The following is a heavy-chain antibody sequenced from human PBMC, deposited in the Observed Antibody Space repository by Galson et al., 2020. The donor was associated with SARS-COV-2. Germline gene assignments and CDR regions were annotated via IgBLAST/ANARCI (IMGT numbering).Heavy chain of an antibody. D-gene: IGHD5-12*01. CDR3: ASNRGYSGYDLPSPLDY. CDR2: ISSSSSYI. V-gene: IGHV3-21*01. J-gene: IGHJ4*02. Sequence: GESLKISCAASGFTFSSYSMNWVRQAPGKGLEWVSSISSSSSYIYYADSVKGRFTISRDNAKTSLYLQMNSLRADDTAVYYCASNRGYSGYDLPSPLDYWGQGTLVTVSS. CDR1: GFTFSSYS.